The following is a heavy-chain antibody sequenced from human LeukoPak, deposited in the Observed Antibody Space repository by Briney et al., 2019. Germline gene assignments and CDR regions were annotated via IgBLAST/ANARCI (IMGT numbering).Heavy chain of an antibody. J-gene: IGHJ4*02. CDR2: FFYIGST. CDR3: ARGPADYSGSYYFDY. D-gene: IGHD4-4*01. CDR1: GGSITSYY. Sequence: TSETLSLTCTVSGGSITSYYWSWIRQPPGKGLEWIGYFFYIGSTNYNPSLKSRVTISADTSKNQFSLRLSSATAADTAVYYCARGPADYSGSYYFDYWGQGTLVTVSS. V-gene: IGHV4-59*01.